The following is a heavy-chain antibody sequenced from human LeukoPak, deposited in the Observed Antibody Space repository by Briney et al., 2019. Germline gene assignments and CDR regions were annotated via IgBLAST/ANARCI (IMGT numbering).Heavy chain of an antibody. CDR2: IYYSGST. Sequence: KPSETLSLTCTVPGGSISSYYWGWIRQPPGKGLEWIGYIYYSGSTNYNPSLKSRVTISVDTSKNQFSLKLSSVTAADTAVYYCASYPGYSSGWYDAFDIWGQGTMVTVSS. CDR3: ASYPGYSSGWYDAFDI. V-gene: IGHV4-59*01. CDR1: GGSISSYY. D-gene: IGHD6-19*01. J-gene: IGHJ3*02.